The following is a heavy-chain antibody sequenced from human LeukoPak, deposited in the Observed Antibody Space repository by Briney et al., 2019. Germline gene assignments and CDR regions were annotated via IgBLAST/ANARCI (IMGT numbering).Heavy chain of an antibody. Sequence: GGSLRLSCAASGFTFSGYSMNWVRQAPGKGLEWVSSISSSSYIYYADSVKGRFTISRDNAKNSLYLQMNSLRAEDTAVYYCARDRRDICDIWGQGTMVTVSS. V-gene: IGHV3-21*01. J-gene: IGHJ3*02. CDR1: GFTFSGYS. CDR3: ARDRRDICDI. CDR2: ISSSSYI. D-gene: IGHD5-12*01.